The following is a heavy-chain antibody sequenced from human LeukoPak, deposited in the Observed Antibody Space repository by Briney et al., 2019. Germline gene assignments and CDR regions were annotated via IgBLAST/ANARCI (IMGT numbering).Heavy chain of an antibody. CDR2: INHSGST. V-gene: IGHV4-34*01. J-gene: IGHJ4*02. CDR1: GGSVIGYY. Sequence: SETLSLTCAVYGGSVIGYYWSWIRQPPGKGLEWLGEINHSGSTNYNPSLKSRVTISVDTSKNQFSLKLSSVTAADTAVYYCARGPSIFDIVVVPAVSFDYWGQGTLVTVSS. D-gene: IGHD2-2*01. CDR3: ARGPSIFDIVVVPAVSFDY.